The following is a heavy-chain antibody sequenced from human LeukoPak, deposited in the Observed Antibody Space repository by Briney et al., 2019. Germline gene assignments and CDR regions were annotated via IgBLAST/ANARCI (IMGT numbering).Heavy chain of an antibody. D-gene: IGHD6-13*01. Sequence: GGSLRLSCAASRFTFSSYNMNWVRQAPGKGLEWVSSISSSSSYIYYADSVKGRFTISRDNAKNTLYLQMNSLRAEDTAVYYCARLMSVAAAWFDPWGQGTLVTVSS. CDR1: RFTFSSYN. CDR3: ARLMSVAAAWFDP. V-gene: IGHV3-21*01. J-gene: IGHJ5*02. CDR2: ISSSSSYI.